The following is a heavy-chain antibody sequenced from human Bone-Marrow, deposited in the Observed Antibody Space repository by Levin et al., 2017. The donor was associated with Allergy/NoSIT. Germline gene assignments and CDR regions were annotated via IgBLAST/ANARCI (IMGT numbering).Heavy chain of an antibody. D-gene: IGHD2-2*01. J-gene: IGHJ6*02. V-gene: IGHV3-74*01. CDR2: INIDGNSI. Sequence: GESLKISCAASGFTLRKYWMHWVRQTPGKGLVWVARINIDGNSINYAESVRGRLTISRDNARNTLYLQMNTLRVEDTGVYFCARDMQYVLDVWGQGTTVTVSS. CDR3: ARDMQYVLDV. CDR1: GFTLRKYW.